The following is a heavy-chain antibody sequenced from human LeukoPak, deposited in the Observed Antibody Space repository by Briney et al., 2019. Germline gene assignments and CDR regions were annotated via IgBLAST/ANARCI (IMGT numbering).Heavy chain of an antibody. V-gene: IGHV1-69*04. CDR3: AKDLWFVVPAAINY. J-gene: IGHJ4*02. CDR1: GGTFSSYA. D-gene: IGHD2-2*02. Sequence: GASVKVSCKASGGTFSSYAISWVRQAPGQGLEWMGRIIPILGIANYAQKFQGRVTITADKSTSTAYMELSSLRAEDTAVYYCAKDLWFVVPAAINYWGQGTLVTVSS. CDR2: IIPILGIA.